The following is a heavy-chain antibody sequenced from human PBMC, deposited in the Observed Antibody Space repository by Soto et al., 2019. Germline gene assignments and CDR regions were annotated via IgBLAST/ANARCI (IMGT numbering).Heavy chain of an antibody. V-gene: IGHV4-31*03. CDR3: ARDRVRRDNKPYGMDV. Sequence: PSETLSLTCTVSGDSIASGPHYWTWIRQHPGKGLEWIGNIFYTGSTYYNPSLQSRVSISVDTSKNQFSLRLTSVTAADTAIYYCARDRVRRDNKPYGMDVWGQGTTVTVS. J-gene: IGHJ6*02. D-gene: IGHD2-21*01. CDR2: IFYTGST. CDR1: GDSIASGPHY.